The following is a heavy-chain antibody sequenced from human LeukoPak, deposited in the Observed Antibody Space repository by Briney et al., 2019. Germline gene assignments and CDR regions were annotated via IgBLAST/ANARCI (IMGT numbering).Heavy chain of an antibody. Sequence: GSGPTLVKPPQPLTLTCTFSGFSLSTSGVGVGWIRQPPGKALEWLALIYWDDDKRYSPSLKSRLTITKDTSKNQVDLTMSNMDPVDTATYYCAHFGTTISFDYWGQGTLVTVSS. J-gene: IGHJ4*02. V-gene: IGHV2-5*02. D-gene: IGHD1-1*01. CDR1: GFSLSTSGVG. CDR3: AHFGTTISFDY. CDR2: IYWDDDK.